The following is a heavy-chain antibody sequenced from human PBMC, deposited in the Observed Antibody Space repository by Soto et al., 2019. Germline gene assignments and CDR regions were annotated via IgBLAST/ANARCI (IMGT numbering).Heavy chain of an antibody. D-gene: IGHD3-9*01. J-gene: IGHJ4*02. CDR1: GGSISSSNW. CDR2: IYHSGST. V-gene: IGHV4-4*02. Sequence: SETLSLTCAVSGGSISSSNWWSWVRQPPGKGLEWIGEIYHSGSTNYNPSLKSRVTISVDKSMNQFSLKLSFVTAADTAFFYCARATYDILTGYIALDYWGQGTLVTVSS. CDR3: ARATYDILTGYIALDY.